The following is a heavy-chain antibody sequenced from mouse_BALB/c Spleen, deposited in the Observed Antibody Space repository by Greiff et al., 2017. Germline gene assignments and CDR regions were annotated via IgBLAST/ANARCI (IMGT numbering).Heavy chain of an antibody. D-gene: IGHD1-2*01. V-gene: IGHV5-17*02. CDR1: GFTFSSFG. J-gene: IGHJ4*01. Sequence: EVQVVESGGGLVQPGGSRKLSCAASGFTFSSFGMHWVRQAPEKGLEWVAYISSGSSTIYYADTVKGRFTISRDNPKNTLFLQMTSLRSEDTAMYYCARGGLRLRSYSMDYWGQGTSVTVSS. CDR3: ARGGLRLRSYSMDY. CDR2: ISSGSSTI.